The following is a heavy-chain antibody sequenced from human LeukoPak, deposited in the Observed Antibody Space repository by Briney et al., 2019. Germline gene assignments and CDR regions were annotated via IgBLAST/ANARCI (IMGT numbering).Heavy chain of an antibody. D-gene: IGHD3-10*01. CDR1: GFTFSSYA. Sequence: GGSLRLSCAASGFTFSSYAMSWVRQAPGKGLEWVSAISGSSGSTYYADSVKGRFTISRDNSKNTLYLQMNSLRAEDTAVYYCAKGKDYYGSGSYYNAYGMDVWGKGTTVTVSS. CDR3: AKGKDYYGSGSYYNAYGMDV. J-gene: IGHJ6*04. V-gene: IGHV3-23*01. CDR2: ISGSSGST.